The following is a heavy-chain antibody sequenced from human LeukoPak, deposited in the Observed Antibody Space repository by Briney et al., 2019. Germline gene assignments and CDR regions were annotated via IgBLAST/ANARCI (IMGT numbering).Heavy chain of an antibody. Sequence: PGGSLRLSCAASGFTFSSYAMHWVRQAPGKGLEWVAVISYDGSNKYYADSVKGRFTISRDNSKNTLYLQMNSLRAEDTAVYYCARGHNYYGSGSYPWFDPWGQGTLVTVSS. J-gene: IGHJ5*02. D-gene: IGHD3-10*01. CDR1: GFTFSSYA. CDR3: ARGHNYYGSGSYPWFDP. CDR2: ISYDGSNK. V-gene: IGHV3-30-3*01.